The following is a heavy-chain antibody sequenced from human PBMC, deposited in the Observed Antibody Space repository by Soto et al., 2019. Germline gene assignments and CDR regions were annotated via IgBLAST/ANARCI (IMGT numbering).Heavy chain of an antibody. V-gene: IGHV3-23*01. Sequence: GGSLRLSCAASGFTFSSYAMSWVRQAPGKGLEWVSAISGSGGSTYYADSVKGRFTISRDNSKNTLYLQMNSLRAEDTAVYYCAKGNDFWSGYSYYYYYYGMDVWGQGTTVTVSS. CDR3: AKGNDFWSGYSYYYYYYGMDV. D-gene: IGHD3-3*01. CDR1: GFTFSSYA. J-gene: IGHJ6*02. CDR2: ISGSGGST.